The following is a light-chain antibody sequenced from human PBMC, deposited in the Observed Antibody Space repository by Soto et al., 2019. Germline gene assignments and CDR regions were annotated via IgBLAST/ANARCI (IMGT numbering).Light chain of an antibody. J-gene: IGLJ2*01. CDR1: GSNIGSYS. Sequence: QSVLTQAHSASGTPGQRVTISCSGSGSNIGSYSVNWYQQLPGTAPKLLIYTNDQRPPGVPDRFSGSKSGTSASLAIGGLQSEDEAAYYCAAWDDSLNGFVAFGGGTKLTVL. CDR3: AAWDDSLNGFVA. V-gene: IGLV1-44*01. CDR2: TND.